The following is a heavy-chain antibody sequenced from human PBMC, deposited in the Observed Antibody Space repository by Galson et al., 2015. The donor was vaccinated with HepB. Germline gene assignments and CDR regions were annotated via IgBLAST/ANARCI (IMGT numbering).Heavy chain of an antibody. CDR1: GVSIGTYY. CDR2: IYSDGTT. Sequence: ETLSLTCTVSGVSIGTYYWSWFRQSPGKRMEWLGYIYSDGTTTYSPSRKSRISISVDTAKRRLSLTVRSVTAADTAVYSCASHPDYGDYWGQGTLVTVS. V-gene: IGHV4-4*09. J-gene: IGHJ4*01. CDR3: ASHPDYGDY.